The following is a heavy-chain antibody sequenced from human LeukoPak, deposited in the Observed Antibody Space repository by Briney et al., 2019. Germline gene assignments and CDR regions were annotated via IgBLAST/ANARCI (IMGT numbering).Heavy chain of an antibody. CDR1: GFTVSSNY. J-gene: IGHJ4*02. CDR3: SSMTTVSGIDF. Sequence: PGGSLRLSCAASGFTVSSNYMSWVRQAPGKGLEWVSVIYIGGSTYYADSVKGRFTISRDVSKNTLYLQMNSLRAEDTAVCYCSSMTTVSGIDFWGQGTLVTVSS. D-gene: IGHD4-17*01. V-gene: IGHV3-66*01. CDR2: IYIGGST.